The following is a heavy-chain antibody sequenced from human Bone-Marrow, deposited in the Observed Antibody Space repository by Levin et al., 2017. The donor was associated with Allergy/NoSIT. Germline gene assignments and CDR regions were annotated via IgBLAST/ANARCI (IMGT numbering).Heavy chain of an antibody. J-gene: IGHJ4*02. CDR1: GFTFSSHA. CDR2: ITSDAVGT. CDR3: AIAGTSSPNFDY. V-gene: IGHV3-23*01. Sequence: GESLKISCAASGFTFSSHALSWVRQAPGKGLEWVSAITSDAVGTYYADSVKGRFSVSRDNSKNTLSLQMNSLRAEDTALYYCAIAGTSSPNFDYWGQGAFVTVSS.